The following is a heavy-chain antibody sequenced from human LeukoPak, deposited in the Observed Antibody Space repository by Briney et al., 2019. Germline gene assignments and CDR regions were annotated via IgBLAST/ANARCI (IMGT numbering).Heavy chain of an antibody. D-gene: IGHD6-19*01. CDR3: ASGWDYFDY. CDR1: GYTFTSYG. Sequence: ASVKVSCKASGYTFTSYGISWVRQAPGQGLEWMGWISAYNGNTNYAQKFQGRVTMTEDTSTDTAYMELSSLRSEGTAVYYCASGWDYFDYWGQGTLVTVSS. CDR2: ISAYNGNT. V-gene: IGHV1-18*01. J-gene: IGHJ4*02.